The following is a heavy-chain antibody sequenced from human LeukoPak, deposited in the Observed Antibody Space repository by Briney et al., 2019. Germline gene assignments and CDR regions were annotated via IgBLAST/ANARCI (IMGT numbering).Heavy chain of an antibody. CDR3: AKVAYCSSTSCYPAHYYYYGMDV. CDR1: GFTFSSYG. D-gene: IGHD2-2*01. V-gene: IGHV3-33*06. Sequence: GGSLRLSCAASGFTFSSYGMHWVRQVPGKGLEWVAIIWYDGSNKYYADSVEGRFTISRDNSKNTLYLQMNSLRAEDTAVYYCAKVAYCSSTSCYPAHYYYYGMDVWGQGTTVTVSS. J-gene: IGHJ6*02. CDR2: IWYDGSNK.